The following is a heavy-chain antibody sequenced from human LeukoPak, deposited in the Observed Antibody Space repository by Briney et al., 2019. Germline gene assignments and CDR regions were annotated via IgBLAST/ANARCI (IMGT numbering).Heavy chain of an antibody. Sequence: SVNLSFKATGATFSSYAITRVRQPPGPGIEWMGGIITIFGTANYAQKFQGRVTITADKSTSTAYMELSSLRSEDTAVYYCARDRYILAGPANRSPYYYYYMDVWGKGTTVTISS. D-gene: IGHD3-9*01. CDR2: IITIFGTA. J-gene: IGHJ6*03. V-gene: IGHV1-69*06. CDR3: ARDRYILAGPANRSPYYYYYMDV. CDR1: GATFSSYA.